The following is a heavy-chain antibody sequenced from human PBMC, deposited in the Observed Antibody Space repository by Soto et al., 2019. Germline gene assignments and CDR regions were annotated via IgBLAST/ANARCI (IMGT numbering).Heavy chain of an antibody. CDR2: IITIVDIA. V-gene: IGHV1-69*02. CDR3: AMGGLVTDYF. Sequence: VQLVQSGAEVKKPGSSVKVSCKTSGDTFNNYTINWVRLAPGQGLEWMARIITIVDIANSAQKFRDRVTITADTATGTAYMELISLSSEDTAKYYGAMGGLVTDYF. J-gene: IGHJ1*01. CDR1: GDTFNNYT. D-gene: IGHD3-9*01.